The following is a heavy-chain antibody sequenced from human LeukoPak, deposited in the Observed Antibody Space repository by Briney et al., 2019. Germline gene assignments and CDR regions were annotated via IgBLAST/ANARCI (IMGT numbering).Heavy chain of an antibody. CDR1: GFTFSSYA. J-gene: IGHJ5*02. CDR3: VKDPGILTPDHNWFDP. CDR2: ISGSGGST. Sequence: GGSLRLSCAASGFTFSSYAMSWVRQAPGKGLEWVSAISGSGGSTYYADSVKGRFTISRDNSKNTLYLQMNSLRAEDTAVYYCVKDPGILTPDHNWFDPWGQGTLVTVSS. V-gene: IGHV3-23*01. D-gene: IGHD1-14*01.